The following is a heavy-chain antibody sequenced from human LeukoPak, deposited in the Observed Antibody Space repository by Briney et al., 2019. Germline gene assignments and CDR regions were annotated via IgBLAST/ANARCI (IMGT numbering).Heavy chain of an antibody. CDR2: ISYAGST. CDR1: GGSISSGDYY. Sequence: PSETLSLTCTVSGGSISSGDYYWGWIRQPPGMGLDWIGSISYAGSTYHNPSLKSRVTISVDTSKNQFSLKLNSVTAADTAVYYCARQYSSSWYTFDYWGQGTLVTVSS. D-gene: IGHD6-13*01. CDR3: ARQYSSSWYTFDY. J-gene: IGHJ4*02. V-gene: IGHV4-39*01.